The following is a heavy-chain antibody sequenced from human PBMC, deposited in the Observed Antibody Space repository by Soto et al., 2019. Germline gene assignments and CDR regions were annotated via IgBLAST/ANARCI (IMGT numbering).Heavy chain of an antibody. Sequence: GGSLRLSCAASGFTFSSYGMHWVRQAPGKGLEWVAVISYDGSNKYYADSVKGRFTISRDNSKNTLYLQMNSLRAEDTAVYYCLPAALNYWGQGTLVTVSS. CDR2: ISYDGSNK. CDR3: LPAALNY. D-gene: IGHD2-2*01. CDR1: GFTFSSYG. J-gene: IGHJ4*02. V-gene: IGHV3-30*03.